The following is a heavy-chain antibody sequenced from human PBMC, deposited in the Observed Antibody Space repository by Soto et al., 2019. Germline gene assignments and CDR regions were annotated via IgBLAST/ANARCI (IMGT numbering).Heavy chain of an antibody. D-gene: IGHD2-2*01. J-gene: IGHJ5*02. V-gene: IGHV4-30-2*01. CDR2: IYHRGST. CDR1: GGSISSGGYS. CDR3: ARGVVVVPAASPRHWFDP. Sequence: SETLSLTCAVSGGSISSGGYSWSWIRQPPGKGLEWIGYIYHRGSTYYNPSLKSRVTISVDRSKNQFSLKLSSVTAADTAVYYCARGVVVVPAASPRHWFDPWGQGTLVTVSS.